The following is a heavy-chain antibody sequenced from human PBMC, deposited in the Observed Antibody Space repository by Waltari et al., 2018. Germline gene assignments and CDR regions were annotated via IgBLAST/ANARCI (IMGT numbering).Heavy chain of an antibody. J-gene: IGHJ4*02. CDR1: GSIVSNQN. CDR2: ISKTSGTI. V-gene: IGHV3-48*02. CDR3: AREPATVAAAVDY. D-gene: IGHD6-13*01. Sequence: EVKLVESGGGVVQSGGSLTVSGAAAGSIVSNQNNSWVRQAPGKGLEWISYISKTSGTIFYAESVKGRFTISRDNAKNSLYLQMSSLRDDDTAFYYCAREPATVAAAVDYWGQGTLVTVSS.